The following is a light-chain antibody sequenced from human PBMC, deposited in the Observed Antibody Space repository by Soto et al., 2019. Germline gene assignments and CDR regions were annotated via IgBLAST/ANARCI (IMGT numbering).Light chain of an antibody. CDR2: GVS. Sequence: EVVMTQSPATPSVSPGERAPPSCRASQSVTSNYLAWYQQKPGQAPRLLIYGVSSRATGVPDRFSGSGSGTDFTLTISRLEPEDFAVYYCQQYTDWPLTFGQGTKVDIK. V-gene: IGKV3-20*01. CDR1: QSVTSNY. J-gene: IGKJ1*01. CDR3: QQYTDWPLT.